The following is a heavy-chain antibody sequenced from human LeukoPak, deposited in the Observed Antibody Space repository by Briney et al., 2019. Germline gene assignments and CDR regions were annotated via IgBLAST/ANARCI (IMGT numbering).Heavy chain of an antibody. CDR1: GFSLSTSGMC. J-gene: IGHJ6*02. V-gene: IGHV2-70*01. CDR3: ARIPPGFYYCGMDV. Sequence: SGPTLVNPTQTLTPTCTLSGFSLSTSGMCVSWIRQPPGKALEWLALIDWDDDKYYSTSLKTRLTISKDTSKNQVVLTMTNMDPVDTATYYCARIPPGFYYCGMDVWGQGTTVTVSS. CDR2: IDWDDDK.